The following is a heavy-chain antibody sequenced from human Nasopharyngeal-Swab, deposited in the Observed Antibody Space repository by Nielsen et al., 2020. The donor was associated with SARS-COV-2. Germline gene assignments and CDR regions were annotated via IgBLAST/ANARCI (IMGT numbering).Heavy chain of an antibody. CDR1: AGSFAGYS. D-gene: IGHD3-3*01. Sequence: SETLSLTCEVYAGSFAGYSWSWIRQPPGKGLEWIGEIDHSGTTNYNPSLKIRVTISIDTSKNQFSLKVNSVTAADTAVYYCAGPFGVVIPYYMDVWGKGTTVTVSS. CDR3: AGPFGVVIPYYMDV. CDR2: IDHSGTT. J-gene: IGHJ6*03. V-gene: IGHV4-34*01.